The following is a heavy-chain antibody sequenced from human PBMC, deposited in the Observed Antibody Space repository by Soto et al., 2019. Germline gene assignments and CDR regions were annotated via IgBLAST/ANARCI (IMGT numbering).Heavy chain of an antibody. CDR1: GYTFTSYT. CDR2: INAGNGNT. J-gene: IGHJ5*02. CDR3: ARDRNEYNWKNWFDP. V-gene: IGHV1-3*01. Sequence: GASVKVSCKASGYTFTSYTMHWVRQAPGQRLEWMGWINAGNGNTKYSQKFQGRVTITRDTSASTAYMELSSLRSEDTAVYYCARDRNEYNWKNWFDPWGQGTLDTVSS. D-gene: IGHD1-1*01.